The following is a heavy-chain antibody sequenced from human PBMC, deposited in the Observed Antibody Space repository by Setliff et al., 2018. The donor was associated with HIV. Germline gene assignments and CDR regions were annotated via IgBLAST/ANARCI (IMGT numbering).Heavy chain of an antibody. CDR2: IVVGRGNT. Sequence: SVKVSCKASGFTFTDSAVQWVRQTRGQRLEWIGWIVVGRGNTNYAQQFQGRATVTRDMSTSTAYMELSSLRSEDTAVYYCVADPSISMVRGLILGSTFDIWGQGTKVTVSS. J-gene: IGHJ3*02. CDR1: GFTFTDSA. V-gene: IGHV1-58*01. CDR3: VADPSISMVRGLILGSTFDI. D-gene: IGHD3-10*01.